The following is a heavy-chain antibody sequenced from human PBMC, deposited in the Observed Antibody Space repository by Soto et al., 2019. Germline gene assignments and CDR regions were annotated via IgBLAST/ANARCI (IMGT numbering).Heavy chain of an antibody. Sequence: SLRLSCAASGFTFVDYSMSWIRQAPGKGLEWVSHISSSGNSIDYGDSVRGRFTISRNNAKKSQYLQMKSLRTEDSAVYYCARRRYVSGSNDVWGQGTPVTVSS. CDR3: ARRRYVSGSNDV. D-gene: IGHD3-10*01. CDR2: ISSSGNSI. V-gene: IGHV3-11*01. J-gene: IGHJ6*02. CDR1: GFTFVDYS.